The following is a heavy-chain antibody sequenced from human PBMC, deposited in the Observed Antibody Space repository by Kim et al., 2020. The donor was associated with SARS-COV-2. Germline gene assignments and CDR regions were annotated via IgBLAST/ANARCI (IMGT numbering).Heavy chain of an antibody. D-gene: IGHD6-13*01. J-gene: IGHJ4*02. V-gene: IGHV3-21*01. CDR1: GFTFSSYS. CDR3: ARDFSWYLPFDY. CDR2: ISSSSSYI. Sequence: GGSLRLSCAASGFTFSSYSMNWVRQAPGKGLEWVSSISSSSSYIYYADSVKGRFTISRDNAKNSLYPQMNSLRAEDTAVYYCARDFSWYLPFDYWGQGTLVTVSS.